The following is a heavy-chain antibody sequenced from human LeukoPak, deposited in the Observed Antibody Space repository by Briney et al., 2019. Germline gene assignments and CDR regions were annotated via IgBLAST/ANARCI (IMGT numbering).Heavy chain of an antibody. Sequence: SETLSLTCTVSGGSISSYYWSWIRQPPGKGLEWIGYIYYSGSTNYNPSLKSRVTISVDTSKNQFSLKLSSVTAADTAVYYCASLRGYSGYPSMDVWGKGTTVTVSS. V-gene: IGHV4-59*12. J-gene: IGHJ6*03. D-gene: IGHD5-12*01. CDR3: ASLRGYSGYPSMDV. CDR1: GGSISSYY. CDR2: IYYSGST.